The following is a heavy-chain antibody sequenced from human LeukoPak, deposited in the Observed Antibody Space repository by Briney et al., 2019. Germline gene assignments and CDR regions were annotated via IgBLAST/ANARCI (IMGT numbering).Heavy chain of an antibody. J-gene: IGHJ4*02. CDR2: IYTSGST. CDR1: GGSISSGSYY. V-gene: IGHV4-61*02. CDR3: ARGAGRGSYKYYFDY. Sequence: PSETLPLTCTVSGGSISSGSYYWSWIRQPAGKGLEWIGRIYTSGSTNYNPSLKSRVTISVDTSKNQFSLKLSSVTAADTAVYYCARGAGRGSYKYYFDYWGQGTLVTVSS. D-gene: IGHD1-26*01.